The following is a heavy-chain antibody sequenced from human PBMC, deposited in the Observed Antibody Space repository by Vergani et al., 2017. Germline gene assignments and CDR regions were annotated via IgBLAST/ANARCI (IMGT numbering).Heavy chain of an antibody. CDR3: ARASLRALVGYYYYMDV. D-gene: IGHD3-16*02. CDR1: GDPITNVGFS. CDR2: IFPSGNS. Sequence: QLQLQESGSGLVKPSQTLSLPCAVPGDPITNVGFSWNWIRQPPGKGPEWIGYIFPSGNSDYNPSLKTRVTISLDKSKNQFSLWVNSVTAADTAVYFCARASLRALVGYYYYMDVWGKGNTVVVSS. J-gene: IGHJ6*03. V-gene: IGHV4-30-2*01.